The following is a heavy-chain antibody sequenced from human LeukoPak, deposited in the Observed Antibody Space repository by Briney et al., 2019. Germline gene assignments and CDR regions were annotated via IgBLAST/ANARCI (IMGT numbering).Heavy chain of an antibody. CDR3: VRDMGYYDRV. CDR2: INTDGNTR. V-gene: IGHV3-74*01. D-gene: IGHD3-22*01. CDR1: GFTFSTSW. Sequence: GGSLRLSCATSGFTFSTSWMHWVRQAPGKGLVWVSRINTDGNTRDYADSVKGRFTISRDNAKNTLYLQMNSLRAEDTAVYYCVRDMGYYDRVWGQGTLVTVSS. J-gene: IGHJ4*02.